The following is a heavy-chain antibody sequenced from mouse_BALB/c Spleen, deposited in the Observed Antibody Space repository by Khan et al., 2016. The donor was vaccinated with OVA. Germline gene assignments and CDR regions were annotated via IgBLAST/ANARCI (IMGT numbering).Heavy chain of an antibody. V-gene: IGHV5-6*01. CDR1: GFTFSSYS. Sequence: EVQLVESGGDLVEPGGSLKLSCAASGFTFSSYSMSWVRQTPDKRLEWVATISSGGSTYYPDTVKGRFTISRDNAKNTLYLQIGSLESEDTAMYYCASHLTGSFAYWGQGTLVAVSA. D-gene: IGHD4-1*01. J-gene: IGHJ3*01. CDR2: ISSGGST. CDR3: ASHLTGSFAY.